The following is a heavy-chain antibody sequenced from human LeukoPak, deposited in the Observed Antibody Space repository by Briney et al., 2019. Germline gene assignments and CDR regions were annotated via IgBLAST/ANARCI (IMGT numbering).Heavy chain of an antibody. CDR1: GGSISSYY. CDR3: ARDNVYYDSSGYLPYFDY. D-gene: IGHD3-22*01. Sequence: PSETLSLTCTVSGGSISSYYWSWIRQPPGKGLEWIGYIYYSGSTNYNPSLKSRVTISVDTSKNQFSLKLSSVTAADTAVYYCARDNVYYDSSGYLPYFDYWGQGTLVTVSS. CDR2: IYYSGST. J-gene: IGHJ4*02. V-gene: IGHV4-59*01.